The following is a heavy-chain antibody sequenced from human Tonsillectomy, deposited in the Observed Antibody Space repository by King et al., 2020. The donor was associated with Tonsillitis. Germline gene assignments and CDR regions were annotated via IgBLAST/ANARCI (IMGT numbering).Heavy chain of an antibody. J-gene: IGHJ4*02. CDR2: IYSGDNT. CDR3: ARARHFDY. Sequence: EVQLVESGGGLIQPGGSLRLSCAASGFSVSNNYMSWVRQAPGKGLEWVSVIYSGDNTYYADSVRGRFTISRDNSKNTLYLQMNSLRAEDTAVYYCARARHFDYWGQGTLVTVSS. V-gene: IGHV3-53*01. CDR1: GFSVSNNY.